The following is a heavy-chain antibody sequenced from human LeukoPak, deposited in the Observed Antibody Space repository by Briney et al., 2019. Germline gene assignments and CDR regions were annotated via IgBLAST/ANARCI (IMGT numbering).Heavy chain of an antibody. V-gene: IGHV4-59*08. Sequence: SETLSLTCTVSGGSISSYYWSWIRQPPGKGLEWIGYIYYNGSTNYNPSLKSRVTISVDTSKNQFSLKLSSVTAADTAVYYCARHRYSSSWYPPPYYYYGMDVWGQGTTVTVSS. J-gene: IGHJ6*02. D-gene: IGHD6-13*01. CDR2: IYYNGST. CDR1: GGSISSYY. CDR3: ARHRYSSSWYPPPYYYYGMDV.